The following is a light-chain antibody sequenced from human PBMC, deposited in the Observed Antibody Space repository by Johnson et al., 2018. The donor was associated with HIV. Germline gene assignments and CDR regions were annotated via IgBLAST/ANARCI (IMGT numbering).Light chain of an antibody. J-gene: IGLJ1*01. CDR1: SSNIGTNS. V-gene: IGLV1-51*02. Sequence: QSVLTQPPSVSAAPGQKVTISCSGSSSNIGTNSVSWYQQLPGTAPRLLIYENNKRPSGIPDRFSGSKSGTSATLGITGLQTGDEADYYCGTWDSSLSVYVFATGTKVTVL. CDR2: ENN. CDR3: GTWDSSLSVYV.